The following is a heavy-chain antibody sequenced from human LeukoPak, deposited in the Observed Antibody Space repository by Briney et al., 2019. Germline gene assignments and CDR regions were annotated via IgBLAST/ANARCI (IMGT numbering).Heavy chain of an antibody. J-gene: IGHJ4*02. CDR2: ISSSGSTI. V-gene: IGHV3-48*03. CDR1: GFTFSSYE. D-gene: IGHD6-19*01. Sequence: GGSLRLSCAASGFTFSSYEMNWVRQAPGKGLEWVSYISSSGSTIYYADSVKGRFTISRDNAKNSLYLQMNSLRAEDTAVYYCARGSYGSGWYRYDYWGQGTLVTVS. CDR3: ARGSYGSGWYRYDY.